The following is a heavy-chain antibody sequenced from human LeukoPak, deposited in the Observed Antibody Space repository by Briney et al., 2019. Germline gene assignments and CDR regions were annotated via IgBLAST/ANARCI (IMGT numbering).Heavy chain of an antibody. CDR3: ARDRWSSGWYDVYYYYGMDV. CDR1: GGTFSSYA. CDR2: IIPILGIA. J-gene: IGHJ6*02. D-gene: IGHD6-19*01. Sequence: SVKVSCKASGGTFSSYAISWVRQAPGQGLEWMGRIIPILGIANYAQKFQGRVTITADKSTSTAYMELSSLRSEDTAVYYCARDRWSSGWYDVYYYYGMDVWAQGTTVTVSS. V-gene: IGHV1-69*04.